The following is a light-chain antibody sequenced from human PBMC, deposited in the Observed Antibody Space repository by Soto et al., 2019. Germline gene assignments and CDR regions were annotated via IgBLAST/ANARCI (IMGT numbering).Light chain of an antibody. V-gene: IGKV3-20*01. J-gene: IGKJ4*01. CDR3: QQYGSSPLT. CDR2: DAS. CDR1: QSVSSN. Sequence: EIVMTQSPATLSVSPGERATLSCRASQSVSSNLAWYQQKPGQAPRLLIYDASNRATGIPVRFSGSGSGTDFTLTISSLEPEDFAVYYCQQYGSSPLTFGGGTKVDIK.